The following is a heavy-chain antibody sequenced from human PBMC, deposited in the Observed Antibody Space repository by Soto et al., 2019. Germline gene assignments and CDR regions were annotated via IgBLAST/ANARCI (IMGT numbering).Heavy chain of an antibody. D-gene: IGHD6-13*01. Sequence: PGESLKISCKGSGYSFTSYWXSWVRQMPGKGLEWMGRIDPSDSYTNYSPSFQGHVTISADKSISTAYLQWSSLKASDTAMYYCARRLYSSSWYRAGMDVWGQGTTVTVSS. CDR3: ARRLYSSSWYRAGMDV. CDR2: IDPSDSYT. J-gene: IGHJ6*02. V-gene: IGHV5-10-1*01. CDR1: GYSFTSYW.